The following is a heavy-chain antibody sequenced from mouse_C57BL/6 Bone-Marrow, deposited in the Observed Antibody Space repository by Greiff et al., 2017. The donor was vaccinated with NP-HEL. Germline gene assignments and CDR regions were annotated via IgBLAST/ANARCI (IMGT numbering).Heavy chain of an antibody. CDR2: IYPGRGST. J-gene: IGHJ2*01. CDR1: GYTFTSYW. V-gene: IGHV1-55*01. D-gene: IGHD2-2*01. CDR3: ARTWFPFDY. Sequence: QVQLQQPGAELVKPGASVKMSCKASGYTFTSYWITWVKQRPGQGLEWIGDIYPGRGSTNYNEKFKSKATLTVDTASSTAYMQLSSLTSEDSAVYYCARTWFPFDYWGQGTTLTVSS.